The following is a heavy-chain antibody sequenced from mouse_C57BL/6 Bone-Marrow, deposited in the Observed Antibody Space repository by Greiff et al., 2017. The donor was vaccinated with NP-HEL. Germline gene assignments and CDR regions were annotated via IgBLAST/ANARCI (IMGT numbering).Heavy chain of an antibody. Sequence: VQVVESGPELVKPGASVKLSCKASGYTFTSYDINWVKQRPGPGLEWIGWIYPRDGSTKYNEKFKGTATLTVDTSSSTAYMELHSLTSEDSAVYFCASVNLLWDYWGQGTTLTVSS. CDR3: ASVNLLWDY. J-gene: IGHJ2*01. CDR2: IYPRDGST. V-gene: IGHV1-85*01. CDR1: GYTFTSYD. D-gene: IGHD2-1*01.